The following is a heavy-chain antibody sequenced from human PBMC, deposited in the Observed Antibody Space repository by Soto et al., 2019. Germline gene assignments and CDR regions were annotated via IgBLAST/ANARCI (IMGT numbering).Heavy chain of an antibody. CDR2: INHSGST. V-gene: IGHV4-34*01. D-gene: IGHD3-3*01. CDR1: GGSFSGYY. Sequence: PSETLSLTCAVYGGSFSGYYWSWIRQPPGKGLGWIGEINHSGSTNYNPSLKSRVTISVDTSKNQFSLKLSSVTAADTAVYYCASRKFGGTTKGIWFDPWGQGTLVTVSS. J-gene: IGHJ5*02. CDR3: ASRKFGGTTKGIWFDP.